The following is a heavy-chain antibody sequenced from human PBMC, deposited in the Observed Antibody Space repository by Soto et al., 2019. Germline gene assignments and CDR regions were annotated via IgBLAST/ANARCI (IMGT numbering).Heavy chain of an antibody. CDR1: GFTFSSYA. CDR3: AKDAISMVRGVNNGFDP. CDR2: ISGGGGVST. V-gene: IGHV3-23*01. D-gene: IGHD3-10*01. Sequence: EVQLLESGGGLVQPGGSLTLSCAASGFTFSSYAMTWVRQAPGKGLEWVSGISGGGGVSTYYADSVKGRFTISRDNSMKTLYLQMNRLRAEDTAVYYCAKDAISMVRGVNNGFDPGGQGTLVTVSS. J-gene: IGHJ5*02.